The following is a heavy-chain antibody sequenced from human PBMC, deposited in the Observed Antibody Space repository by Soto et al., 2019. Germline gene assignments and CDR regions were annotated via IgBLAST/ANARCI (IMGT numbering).Heavy chain of an antibody. CDR3: AREIGGDNYGFDS. D-gene: IGHD3-10*01. Sequence: SETLSLTCTVSGGSSTSGGYYWSWIRQRPGKGLEWIGYISYSGDTNYNPSLQSRVTISADASRSHFSLKLSSVSAADTAVYYCAREIGGDNYGFDSWGQGILVTVSS. V-gene: IGHV4-31*03. CDR1: GGSSTSGGYY. J-gene: IGHJ4*02. CDR2: ISYSGDT.